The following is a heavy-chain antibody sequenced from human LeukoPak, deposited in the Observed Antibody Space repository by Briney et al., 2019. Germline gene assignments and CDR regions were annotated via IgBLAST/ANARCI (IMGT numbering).Heavy chain of an antibody. CDR1: GFTFSPYA. V-gene: IGHV3-74*01. J-gene: IGHJ3*01. CDR3: ARGWFVPGS. CDR2: ISNDGSTT. D-gene: IGHD6-19*01. Sequence: GGSLRLSCVSSGFTFSPYAMIWVRQAPGKGLVWISGISNDGSTTNYADSVKGRFTISRDNAKNTLYLQMKSLRAEDTAVYYCARGWFVPGSWDQGTMVTVSS.